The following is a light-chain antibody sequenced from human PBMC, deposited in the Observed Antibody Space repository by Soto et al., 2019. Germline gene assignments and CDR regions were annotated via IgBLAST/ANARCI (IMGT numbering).Light chain of an antibody. J-gene: IGKJ4*01. CDR2: WAS. CDR1: QSVLYSSNNKNY. V-gene: IGKV4-1*01. Sequence: DIVMTQSPDSLAVSLGERATINCKSSQSVLYSSNNKNYLVWYQQKPGQPPQLLIYWASTRESGVPDRFSGSGSGTDFTLTISSLQAEDVAVYYCQQYYGTPLTFGGGTKVEIK. CDR3: QQYYGTPLT.